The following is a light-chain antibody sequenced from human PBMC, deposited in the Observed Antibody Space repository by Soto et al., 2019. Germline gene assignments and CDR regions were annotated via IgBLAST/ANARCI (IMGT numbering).Light chain of an antibody. Sequence: QSALTQPASVSGSPGQSITISCTGTSSDIGNYNYLSWYQQHPGEAPQLIIYEVSDRPSGVSHRFSGSKSGNTASLTISGLQAEDEADYYCSSYTISSTYVFGTGTKVTVL. J-gene: IGLJ1*01. CDR3: SSYTISSTYV. CDR2: EVS. CDR1: SSDIGNYNY. V-gene: IGLV2-14*03.